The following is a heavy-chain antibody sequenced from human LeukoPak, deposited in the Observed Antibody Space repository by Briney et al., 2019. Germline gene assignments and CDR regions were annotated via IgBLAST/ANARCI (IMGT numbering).Heavy chain of an antibody. J-gene: IGHJ5*02. CDR3: PTARIQGYNLVDS. CDR1: GFNYRNYW. Sequence: PGGSLRLSYAAWGFNYRNYWVLWVRQAPGKGLVWVSRIKYDGSHTDYADSVKGRFTISRDNAKNTLFLQMNSLRAEDTAVYYCPTARIQGYNLVDSWGQGTLVTVSS. CDR2: IKYDGSHT. V-gene: IGHV3-74*01. D-gene: IGHD5-24*01.